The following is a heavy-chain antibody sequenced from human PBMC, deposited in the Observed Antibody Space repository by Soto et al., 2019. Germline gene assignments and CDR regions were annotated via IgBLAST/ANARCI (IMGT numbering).Heavy chain of an antibody. CDR1: GYAFSQYY. Sequence: QVQLVQSGAEVKKPGASVKVSCKASGYAFSQYYSHWMRQAPGQGLECMGWINPNSGRTKFAQNFQGRVTMNRDTSIKTVYMELSGLRSDATAVYYCARESGGTTATLDYYYFYMDVWGKGTTVTVSS. D-gene: IGHD4-17*01. J-gene: IGHJ6*03. CDR3: ARESGGTTATLDYYYFYMDV. V-gene: IGHV1-2*02. CDR2: INPNSGRT.